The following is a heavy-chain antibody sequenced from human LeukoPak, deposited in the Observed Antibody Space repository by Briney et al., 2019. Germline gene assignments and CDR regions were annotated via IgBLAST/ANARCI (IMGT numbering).Heavy chain of an antibody. J-gene: IGHJ3*01. CDR1: GGSISSCY. V-gene: IGHV4-59*01. CDR2: IYYSGST. Sequence: SETLCLTCTVSGGSISSCYWSWIRQPPGKGLEWIGYIYYSGSTNYNPSLKSRVTISVDTSKNQFSLNLTSVTTADTAVYYCARVSCSSTSCPRRDALDVWGQGTMVPVSS. D-gene: IGHD2-2*01. CDR3: ARVSCSSTSCPRRDALDV.